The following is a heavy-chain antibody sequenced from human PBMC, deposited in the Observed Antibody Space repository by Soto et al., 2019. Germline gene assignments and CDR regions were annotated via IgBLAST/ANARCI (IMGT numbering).Heavy chain of an antibody. D-gene: IGHD3-10*01. J-gene: IGHJ5*02. CDR2: FDPEDGET. V-gene: IGHV1-24*01. Sequence: QVQLVQSGAEVKKPGASVKVSCKVSGYTLTELSMHWVRQAPGKGLEWMGGFDPEDGETIYAQKFQGRVTMTEDTYTDTAYMELSSLRSEDTAVYYCATGEGVYYYGSGPFDPWGQGTLVTVSS. CDR3: ATGEGVYYYGSGPFDP. CDR1: GYTLTELS.